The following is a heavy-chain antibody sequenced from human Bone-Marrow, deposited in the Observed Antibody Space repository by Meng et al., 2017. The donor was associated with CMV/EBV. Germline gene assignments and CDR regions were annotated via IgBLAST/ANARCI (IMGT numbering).Heavy chain of an antibody. CDR2: IIPIFGTA. D-gene: IGHD2-15*01. CDR3: AGGYCSGGSCYSKGPPVYNWFDP. Sequence: AISWVRQAPGQGLEWMGGIIPIFGTANYAQKFQGRVTITADKSTSTAYMELSSLRSEDTAVYYCAGGYCSGGSCYSKGPPVYNWFDPWGQGTLVTVSS. V-gene: IGHV1-69*06. J-gene: IGHJ5*02. CDR1: A.